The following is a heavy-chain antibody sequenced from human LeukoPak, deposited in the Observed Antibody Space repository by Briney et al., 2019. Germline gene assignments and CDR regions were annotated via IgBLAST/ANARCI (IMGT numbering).Heavy chain of an antibody. V-gene: IGHV3-7*01. CDR3: ARGGGITMVRGVINIRQLGY. D-gene: IGHD3-10*01. J-gene: IGHJ4*02. Sequence: GGSLRLSCAASGFTFSSYEMNWVRQAPGRGLEWVANIKQDRSEKYYVDSVKGRFTISRDNAKNSLYLQMNSLRAEDTAVYYCARGGGITMVRGVINIRQLGYWGQGTLVTVSS. CDR1: GFTFSSYE. CDR2: IKQDRSEK.